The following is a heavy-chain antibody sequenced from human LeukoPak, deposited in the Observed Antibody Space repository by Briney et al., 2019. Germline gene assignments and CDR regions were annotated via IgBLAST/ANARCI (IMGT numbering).Heavy chain of an antibody. D-gene: IGHD3-22*01. CDR3: TRSGYRHPYHFES. Sequence: GGSLRLSCAASGFTFSNYGLSWVRQAPGKGLEWVSVIYTGGGTDHADSVKGRFTISRDNSKNTLSLQMNSLRADDTAIYYCTRSGYRHPYHFESWGQGTLVIVSS. V-gene: IGHV3-53*01. CDR1: GFTFSNYG. J-gene: IGHJ4*02. CDR2: IYTGGGT.